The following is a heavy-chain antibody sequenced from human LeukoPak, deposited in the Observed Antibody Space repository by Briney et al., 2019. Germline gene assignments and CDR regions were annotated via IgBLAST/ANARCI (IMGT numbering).Heavy chain of an antibody. CDR3: ARGGGDCSSTSCYALLGAFDI. D-gene: IGHD2-2*01. CDR2: IIPIFGTA. Sequence: SVKVSCKASGSTFSSYAISWVRQAPGQGLEWMGGIIPIFGTANYAQKFQGRVTITTDESTSTAYMELSSLRSEDTAVYYCARGGGDCSSTSCYALLGAFDIWGQGTMVTVSS. CDR1: GSTFSSYA. J-gene: IGHJ3*02. V-gene: IGHV1-69*05.